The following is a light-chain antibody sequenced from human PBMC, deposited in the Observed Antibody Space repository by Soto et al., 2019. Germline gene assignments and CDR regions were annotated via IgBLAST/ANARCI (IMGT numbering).Light chain of an antibody. J-gene: IGKJ1*01. CDR3: QQYNSYPT. V-gene: IGKV1-5*01. CDR2: DAS. Sequence: DIQMTQSPSTLSASVGDRVTITCRASQRISSWLAWYQQKPGKAPKLLIYDASSLESGVPSRFSGSGSGTEFPLTISSLQPDDFATYYCQQYNSYPTFGQGTKVEIK. CDR1: QRISSW.